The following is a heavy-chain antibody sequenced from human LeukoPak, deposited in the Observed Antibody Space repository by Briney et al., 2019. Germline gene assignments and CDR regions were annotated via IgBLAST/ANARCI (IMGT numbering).Heavy chain of an antibody. CDR2: IRSKAYGGTT. CDR3: TRDEPITIFGVVNYFDY. CDR1: GFTFGDDA. Sequence: PGGSLRLSCTASGFTFGDDAMSWVRQAPGKGLEWVGFIRSKAYGGTTEYAASVKGRFTISRDDSKSIAYLQMNSLKTEDTAVYYCTRDEPITIFGVVNYFDYWGQGTLVTVSS. D-gene: IGHD3-3*01. V-gene: IGHV3-49*04. J-gene: IGHJ4*02.